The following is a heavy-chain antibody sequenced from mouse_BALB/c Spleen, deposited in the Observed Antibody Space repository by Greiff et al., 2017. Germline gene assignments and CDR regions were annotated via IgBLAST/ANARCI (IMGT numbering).Heavy chain of an antibody. Sequence: EVQGVESGGGLVKPGGSLKLSCAASGFTFSSYTMSWVRQTPEKRLEWVATISSGGSYTYYPDSVKGRFTISRDNAKNTLYLQMSSLKSEDTAMYYCTRGKYGNYVGAMDYWGQGTSVTVSS. CDR3: TRGKYGNYVGAMDY. CDR2: ISSGGSYT. CDR1: GFTFSSYT. V-gene: IGHV5-6-4*01. J-gene: IGHJ4*01. D-gene: IGHD2-10*02.